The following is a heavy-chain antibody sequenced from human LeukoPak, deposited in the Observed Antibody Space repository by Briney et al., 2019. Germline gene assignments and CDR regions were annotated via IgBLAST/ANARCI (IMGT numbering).Heavy chain of an antibody. V-gene: IGHV3-23*01. CDR3: AKDTSSGWYVGWFDP. CDR2: ISGSGGST. J-gene: IGHJ5*02. Sequence: GGSLRLSCASSGFTFSSYAMSWVRQAPGKGLEWVSGISGSGGSTYYADSVKGRFTISRDNSKNTLYLQMNSLRAEDTAVYYCAKDTSSGWYVGWFDPWGQGTLVTVSS. CDR1: GFTFSSYA. D-gene: IGHD6-19*01.